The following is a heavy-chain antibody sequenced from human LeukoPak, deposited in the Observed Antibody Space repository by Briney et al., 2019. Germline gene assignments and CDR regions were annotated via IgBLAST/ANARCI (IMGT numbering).Heavy chain of an antibody. J-gene: IGHJ5*02. CDR2: IYTSGSA. Sequence: SGTLSLTCTVSGGSISSYYWSWIRQPPGKGLEWIGYIYTSGSANYNPSLKSRVTISVDTSKNQFSLKLSSVTAADTAVYYCARSYCSSTSCYSRWFDPWGQGTLVTVSS. CDR1: GGSISSYY. D-gene: IGHD2-2*01. V-gene: IGHV4-4*09. CDR3: ARSYCSSTSCYSRWFDP.